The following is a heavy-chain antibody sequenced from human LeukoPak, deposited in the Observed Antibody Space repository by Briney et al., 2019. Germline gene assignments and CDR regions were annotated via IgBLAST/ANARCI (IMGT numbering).Heavy chain of an antibody. CDR1: GYTFTSYG. CDR3: ARPYPYYYDSSGYYYGYNWFDP. CDR2: ISAYNGNT. D-gene: IGHD3-22*01. J-gene: IGHJ5*02. V-gene: IGHV1-18*01. Sequence: ASVKVSCKASGYTFTSYGISWVRQAPGQGLEWMGCISAYNGNTNYAQKLRGRVTMTTDTSTRTAYMELRSLRSDDTAVYYCARPYPYYYDSSGYYYGYNWFDPWGQGTLVTVSS.